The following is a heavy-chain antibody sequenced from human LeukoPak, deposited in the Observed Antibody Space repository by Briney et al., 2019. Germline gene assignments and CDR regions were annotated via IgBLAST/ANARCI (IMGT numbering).Heavy chain of an antibody. CDR1: GYTFTSYA. J-gene: IGHJ4*01. V-gene: IGHV7-4-1*02. CDR3: ARGGEKGFDY. CDR2: INTNTGNP. D-gene: IGHD2-21*01. Sequence: PGASVKVSCKASGYTFTSYAMNWVRQAPGQGLEWMGWINTNTGNPTYAQGFTGRFVFSLDTSVTTAYLQISSLKAEDIALYYCARGGEKGFDYWGHGTLLTVSS.